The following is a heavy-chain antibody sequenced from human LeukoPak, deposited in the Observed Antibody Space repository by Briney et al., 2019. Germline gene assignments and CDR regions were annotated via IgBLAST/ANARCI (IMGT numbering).Heavy chain of an antibody. D-gene: IGHD3-10*01. J-gene: IGHJ3*02. CDR2: ISGSGGST. Sequence: GGSLRLSCAASGFTFSSYGMSWVRQAPGKGLEWVSAISGSGGSTYYADSVKGRFTISRDNSKNTLYLQMNSLRAEDTAVYYCAKDGSVLLWFGESEAFEIWGQGTMVTVSS. CDR3: AKDGSVLLWFGESEAFEI. CDR1: GFTFSSYG. V-gene: IGHV3-23*01.